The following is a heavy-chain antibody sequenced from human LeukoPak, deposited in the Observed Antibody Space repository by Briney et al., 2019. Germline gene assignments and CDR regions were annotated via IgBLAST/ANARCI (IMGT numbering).Heavy chain of an antibody. CDR3: ARDQRTTYYDILIGNTADWYFDL. CDR1: GYTFTSYY. J-gene: IGHJ2*01. D-gene: IGHD3-9*01. CDR2: INPSGGST. V-gene: IGHV1-46*01. Sequence: ASVKVSCKASGYTFTSYYIHWVRQAPGQGLEWMGIINPSGGSTNYAQKFQGRVTMTRDTSTSTVYMALSSLRSEDTAVYYCARDQRTTYYDILIGNTADWYFDLWGRGTLVTVSS.